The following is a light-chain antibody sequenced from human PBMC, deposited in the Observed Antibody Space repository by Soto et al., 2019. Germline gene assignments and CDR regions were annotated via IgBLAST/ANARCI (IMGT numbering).Light chain of an antibody. J-gene: IGLJ2*01. CDR1: SSDVGSNNL. V-gene: IGLV2-23*01. Sequence: QSALTQPASVSGSPGQSITISCTGTSSDVGSNNLVSWYQQRPGKAPKLMIYEATKRPSGVSDRFSGSKSGNMASLTISGLQAEDEADYHCCSYAGTSTYVVFGGGTKLTVL. CDR3: CSYAGTSTYVV. CDR2: EAT.